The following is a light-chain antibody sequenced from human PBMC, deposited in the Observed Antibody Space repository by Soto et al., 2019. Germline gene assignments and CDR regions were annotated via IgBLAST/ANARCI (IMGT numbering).Light chain of an antibody. CDR2: DAS. Sequence: AIQLTQSPSSLSASVGDRVTITCRASQGISSALAWYQQKPGKAPKLLIYDASSLESGVPSRFSGSGSGTDFPLSLCRQQPQDCATYSCQQFNSYLITFGQGTRLEIK. CDR3: QQFNSYLIT. CDR1: QGISSA. J-gene: IGKJ5*01. V-gene: IGKV1-13*02.